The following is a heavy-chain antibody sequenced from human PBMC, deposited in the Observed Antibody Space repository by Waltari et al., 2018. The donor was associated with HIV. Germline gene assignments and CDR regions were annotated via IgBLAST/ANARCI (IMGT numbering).Heavy chain of an antibody. CDR3: VKDVTVTHYGVYYSGLDV. J-gene: IGHJ6*02. V-gene: IGHV3-74*02. CDR2: IDGDGRVK. CDR1: GFLFGSHW. D-gene: IGHD2-8*01. Sequence: VESGGTPVQPGESLRISCKASGFLFGSHWMHWVRQSPGKGLVWVSRIDGDGRVKKYADTVKGRFTISRDNTKETLFLEMKSLRVEDSGIYHCVKDVTVTHYGVYYSGLDVWGQGTTVTV.